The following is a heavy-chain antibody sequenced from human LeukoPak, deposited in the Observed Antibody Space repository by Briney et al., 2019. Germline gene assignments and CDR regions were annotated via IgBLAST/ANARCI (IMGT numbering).Heavy chain of an antibody. Sequence: ASVKVSCKASGYTFTGYYMHWVRQAPGQGLEWMGWFNPNSGGTNYAQKFQGRVTMTRDTSISTAYMELSRLRSDDTAVYYCARDLTLRVVVPAYWGQGTLVTVSS. J-gene: IGHJ4*02. V-gene: IGHV1-2*02. CDR3: ARDLTLRVVVPAY. CDR1: GYTFTGYY. CDR2: FNPNSGGT. D-gene: IGHD2-2*01.